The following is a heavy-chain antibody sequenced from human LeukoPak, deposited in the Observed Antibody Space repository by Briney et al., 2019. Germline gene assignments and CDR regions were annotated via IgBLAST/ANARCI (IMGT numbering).Heavy chain of an antibody. J-gene: IGHJ3*02. Sequence: ASVKVSCKASGGTFSSYAISGVRQAPGQGLEWMGGIIPIFGTANYAQKFQGRVTITADESTSTAYMELSSLRSEDTAVYYCATAPYYYDSSGYYYAFDIWGQGTMVTVSS. V-gene: IGHV1-69*13. D-gene: IGHD3-22*01. CDR3: ATAPYYYDSSGYYYAFDI. CDR1: GGTFSSYA. CDR2: IIPIFGTA.